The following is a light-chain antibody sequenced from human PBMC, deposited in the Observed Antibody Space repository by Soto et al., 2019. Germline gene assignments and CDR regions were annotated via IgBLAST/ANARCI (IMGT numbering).Light chain of an antibody. CDR1: QSVSST. Sequence: EMVLTQSPGTLSLSPGERATLSCRASQSVSSTLAWYQHKPGQSPRLLIYGASIRATGIPDTFSGSGSGTDFTITIRRLEFEAFSLYYFQQFGGSYTFGQGTKLEMK. CDR3: QQFGGSYT. V-gene: IGKV3-20*01. CDR2: GAS. J-gene: IGKJ2*01.